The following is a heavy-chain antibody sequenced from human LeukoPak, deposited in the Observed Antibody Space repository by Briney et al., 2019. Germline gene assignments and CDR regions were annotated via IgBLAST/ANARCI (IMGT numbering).Heavy chain of an antibody. CDR1: GYTFTSYV. D-gene: IGHD6-19*01. Sequence: ASVKVSCKASGYTFTSYVISWVRQAPGQGLEWIGWISAYNGNTNYAQKLQGRVTMTTDTSTSTAYMELRSLRSDDTAVYYCARDQYSSGWTQYFDYWGQGTLVTVSS. J-gene: IGHJ4*02. V-gene: IGHV1-18*01. CDR2: ISAYNGNT. CDR3: ARDQYSSGWTQYFDY.